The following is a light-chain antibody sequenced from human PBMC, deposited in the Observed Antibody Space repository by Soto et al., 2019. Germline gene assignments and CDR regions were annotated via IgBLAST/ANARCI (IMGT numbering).Light chain of an antibody. J-gene: IGKJ3*01. CDR1: QSISSY. CDR2: AAS. Sequence: DIQMTQSPSSLSASVGDRVTITCRASQSISSYLNWYQQKPGKAPKRLIYAASSLQSGVPSRFSDSRSGTDFTLTIISLQPEDFATYYSQQIDSTSRTSGPGTKVDIK. V-gene: IGKV1-39*01. CDR3: QQIDSTSRT.